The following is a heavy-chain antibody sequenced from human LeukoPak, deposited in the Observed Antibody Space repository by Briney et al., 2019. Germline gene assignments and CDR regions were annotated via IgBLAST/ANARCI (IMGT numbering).Heavy chain of an antibody. CDR3: IRGAGGSYYNDY. CDR1: GFTFSGSA. CDR2: ISSKASSYAT. Sequence: GGSLRLSCAASGFTFSGSAMHWVRQASGKGLEWVGRISSKASSYATAYVASVEGMFTVSRDDSKNTEYLQMNSLKTEDKAVYYCIRGAGGSYYNDYWGQGTLVTVSS. V-gene: IGHV3-73*01. D-gene: IGHD3-10*01. J-gene: IGHJ4*02.